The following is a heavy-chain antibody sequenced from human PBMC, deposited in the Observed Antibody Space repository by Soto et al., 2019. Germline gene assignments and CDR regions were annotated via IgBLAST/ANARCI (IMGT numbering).Heavy chain of an antibody. CDR3: ARSSGVCAISLLET. V-gene: IGHV4-4*02. CDR2: VYHTGTT. J-gene: IGHJ5*01. Sequence: QVQLQESGPGLVKPSGTLSLTCDVSGDSISSINWWQWVRQPPGKGLQWIGEVYHTGTTNYNPSLKSRVPISVDKSQNHFSLNVTAVTAADTALYYCARSSGVCAISLLETWGQGAVVTVSS. D-gene: IGHD2-2*02. CDR1: GDSISSINW.